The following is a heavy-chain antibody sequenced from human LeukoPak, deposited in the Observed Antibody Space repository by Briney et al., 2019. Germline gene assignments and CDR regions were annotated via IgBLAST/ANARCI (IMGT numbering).Heavy chain of an antibody. Sequence: PSETLSLTCTVSGGSISSYYWSWIRQPAGKGLEWIGRLYTSGSTNYNPSLKSRVTMSVDTSKHQFSPKLSSVTAADPAVYYCAKHGHYVLNDAFDIWVQGTMVTVSS. CDR3: AKHGHYVLNDAFDI. D-gene: IGHD4-17*01. CDR1: GGSISSYY. CDR2: LYTSGST. V-gene: IGHV4-4*07. J-gene: IGHJ3*02.